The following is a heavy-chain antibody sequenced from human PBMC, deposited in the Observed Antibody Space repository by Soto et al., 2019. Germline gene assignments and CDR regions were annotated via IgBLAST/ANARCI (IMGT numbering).Heavy chain of an antibody. D-gene: IGHD6-6*01. V-gene: IGHV4-34*01. Sequence: QVQLQQWGAGLLKPSETLSLTCAVSGGSFSGYYWSWIRQPPGKGLEWIGEINHSGSTNYNPSLKRRVTISVDTSKNQFSLKLSSVTAADTAVYYVARGPKSSSPRTIDYWGQGTLVTVSS. CDR1: GGSFSGYY. CDR2: INHSGST. CDR3: ARGPKSSSPRTIDY. J-gene: IGHJ4*02.